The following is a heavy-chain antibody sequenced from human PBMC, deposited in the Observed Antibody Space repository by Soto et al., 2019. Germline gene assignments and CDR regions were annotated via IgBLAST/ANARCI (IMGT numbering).Heavy chain of an antibody. V-gene: IGHV1-69*13. Sequence: SVKVSCRASGGTFSSYAISWVRQAPGQGLEWMGGIIPIFGTANYAQKFQGRVTITADESTSTAYMELSSLRSEDTAVYYCARDSSLRVLYYYYYGMDVWGQGTTVTVSS. CDR3: ARDSSLRVLYYYYYGMDV. CDR2: IIPIFGTA. J-gene: IGHJ6*02. D-gene: IGHD6-13*01. CDR1: GGTFSSYA.